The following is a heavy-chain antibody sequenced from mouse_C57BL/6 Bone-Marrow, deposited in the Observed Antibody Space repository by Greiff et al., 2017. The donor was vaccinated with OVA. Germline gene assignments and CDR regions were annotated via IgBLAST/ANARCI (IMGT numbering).Heavy chain of an antibody. D-gene: IGHD2-12*01. V-gene: IGHV1-19*01. CDR1: GYTFTDYY. CDR2: INPYNGGT. CDR3: ARYDYNYFDY. J-gene: IGHJ2*01. Sequence: VQLQQSGPVLVKPGASVKMSCKASGYTFTDYYMNWVKQSHGKSLEWIGVINPYNGGTSYNQKFKGKATLTVDKSSSTAYMELNSLTSEDSAVYYCARYDYNYFDYWGQGTTLTVSS.